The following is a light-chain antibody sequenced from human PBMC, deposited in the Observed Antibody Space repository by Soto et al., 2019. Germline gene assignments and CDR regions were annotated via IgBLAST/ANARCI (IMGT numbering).Light chain of an antibody. Sequence: EVGMTQSPATLSVSPGERVTLSCRASQSVSSNLAWYQQKVGQAPRLLIYGASTRATGIPARFSGSGSGTDFTLTISRLEPEDFAVYHCQQYGDSPLTFGGGTMVDVK. CDR2: GAS. CDR3: QQYGDSPLT. CDR1: QSVSSN. V-gene: IGKV3-15*01. J-gene: IGKJ4*01.